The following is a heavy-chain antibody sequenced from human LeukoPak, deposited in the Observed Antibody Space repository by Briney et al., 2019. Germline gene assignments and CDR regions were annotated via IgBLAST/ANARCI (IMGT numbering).Heavy chain of an antibody. CDR1: GFPFSSYE. Sequence: PGGSLRLSCAASGFPFSSYEMNRVRQAPGKRLQWVSYISSSGNKIYYAASVKGRFTISRDNAKNSLYLQIDSLRAEDTAVYYCARGQRPQYTSTWDNWFDPWGQGTQVTVSS. J-gene: IGHJ5*02. CDR3: ARGQRPQYTSTWDNWFDP. V-gene: IGHV3-48*03. D-gene: IGHD2-2*01. CDR2: ISSSGNKI.